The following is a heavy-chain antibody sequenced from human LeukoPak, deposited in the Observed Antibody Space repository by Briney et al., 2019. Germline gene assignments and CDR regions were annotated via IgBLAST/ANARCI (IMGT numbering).Heavy chain of an antibody. J-gene: IGHJ4*02. D-gene: IGHD3-16*01. CDR3: ARGPGGVFDY. CDR2: ISSSSSTI. V-gene: IGHV3-48*01. CDR1: GFTFNSYS. Sequence: GGSLRLSCAASGFTFNSYSMNWVRQAPGKGLEWVSFISSSSSTIYYADSVKGRFTISRDNAKNSLYLQMNSLRAEDTAVYYCARGPGGVFDYWGQGTLVTVSS.